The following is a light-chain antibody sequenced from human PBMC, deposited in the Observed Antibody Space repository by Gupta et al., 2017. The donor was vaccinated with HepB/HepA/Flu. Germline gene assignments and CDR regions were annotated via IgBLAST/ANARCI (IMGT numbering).Light chain of an antibody. V-gene: IGLV1-44*01. J-gene: IGLJ2*01. CDR1: IANVGKNA. CDR2: SNN. Sequence: QSVVTQPPSASGSPGQRVGMACSGNIANVGKNAVSWYQYLPGTAPKLLIYSNNQRPSGVPDRFSGSKSGTSASLAISGLQSDDEAVYYCAAWDDNLLGPIFGGGTKLTVL. CDR3: AAWDDNLLGPI.